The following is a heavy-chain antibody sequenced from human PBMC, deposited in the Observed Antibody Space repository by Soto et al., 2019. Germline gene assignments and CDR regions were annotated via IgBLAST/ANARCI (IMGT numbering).Heavy chain of an antibody. D-gene: IGHD1-7*01. CDR1: GDSVSSNSAA. CDR3: ARDLAGWPLSITGTLDY. CDR2: TYYRSKWYN. J-gene: IGHJ4*02. Sequence: HTLSLTCAISGDSVSSNSAAWNWIRQSPSRGLEWLGRTYYRSKWYNDYAVSVKSRITINPDTSKNQFSLQLNSVTPEDTAVYYCARDLAGWPLSITGTLDYWGQGTLVTGSS. V-gene: IGHV6-1*01.